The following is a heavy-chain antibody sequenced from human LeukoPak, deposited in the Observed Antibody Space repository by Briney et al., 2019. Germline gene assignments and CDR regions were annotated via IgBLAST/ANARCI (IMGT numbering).Heavy chain of an antibody. CDR2: ISGSGRNI. V-gene: IGHV3-48*03. CDR1: GFTFSSYE. D-gene: IGHD2-15*01. J-gene: IGHJ4*02. CDR3: ARISPPSGLDPGFDY. Sequence: GGSLTLSCAASGFTFSSYEMNWVRQAPGKGLEWVSYISGSGRNIYYADSVKGRFTISRDNAKTSLYLQMHSLRAEVTAVYYCARISPPSGLDPGFDYWGQGTLVTVSS.